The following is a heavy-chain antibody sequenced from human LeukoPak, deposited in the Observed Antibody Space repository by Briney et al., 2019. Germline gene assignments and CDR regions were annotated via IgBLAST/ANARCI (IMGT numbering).Heavy chain of an antibody. D-gene: IGHD6-19*01. CDR3: ARDRYNSGWYFDY. J-gene: IGHJ4*02. CDR1: GYTFTGYY. V-gene: IGHV1-2*02. Sequence: ASVKVSCKASGYTFTGYYIHWVRQAPGQGLEWMGWINCNSGGTNYAQKFQGRVTMTRDTSISTVYMEVSSLRSDDTAVYYCARDRYNSGWYFDYWGQGTLVTVCS. CDR2: INCNSGGT.